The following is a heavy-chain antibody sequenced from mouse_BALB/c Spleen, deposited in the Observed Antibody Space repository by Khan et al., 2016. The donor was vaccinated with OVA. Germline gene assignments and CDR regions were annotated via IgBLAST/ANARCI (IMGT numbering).Heavy chain of an antibody. V-gene: IGHV1-7*01. CDR1: GYTFTSYW. Sequence: QVQLQQSGAELAKPGASVKMSCKASGYTFTSYWMHWVKQRPGQGLEWIGYINPSSGYTEYNQNFKDKATLTADTSSSTAYMQLSSLTSEDSAVYYCARDRIDYWGQGTTLTVSS. CDR3: ARDRIDY. CDR2: INPSSGYT. J-gene: IGHJ2*01.